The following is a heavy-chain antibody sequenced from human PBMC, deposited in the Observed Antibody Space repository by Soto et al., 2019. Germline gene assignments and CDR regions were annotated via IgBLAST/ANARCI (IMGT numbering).Heavy chain of an antibody. V-gene: IGHV3-23*01. CDR1: GFTFSSYA. CDR2: ISGSGGST. CDR3: AKAGDTYYDILTGYYRPYYFDY. J-gene: IGHJ4*02. Sequence: GGSLRLSCAASGFTFSSYAMSWVRQAPGKGLEWVSAISGSGGSTYYADSVKGRFTISRDNSKNTLYLQMNSLRAEDTAVYYCAKAGDTYYDILTGYYRPYYFDYWGQGTLVTVSS. D-gene: IGHD3-9*01.